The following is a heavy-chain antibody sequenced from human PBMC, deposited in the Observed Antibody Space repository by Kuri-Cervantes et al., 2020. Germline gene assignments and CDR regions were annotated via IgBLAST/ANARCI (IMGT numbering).Heavy chain of an antibody. D-gene: IGHD2-2*01. CDR2: ISYDGSNK. J-gene: IGHJ4*02. V-gene: IGHV3-30-3*01. CDR3: ARDAKYQLLFTY. CDR1: GFTVSSNY. Sequence: GGSLRLSCAASGFTVSSNYMSWVRQAPGKGLEWVAVISYDGSNKYYADSVKGRFTISRDNSKNTLYLQMNSLRAEDTAVYYCARDAKYQLLFTYWGQGTLVTGSS.